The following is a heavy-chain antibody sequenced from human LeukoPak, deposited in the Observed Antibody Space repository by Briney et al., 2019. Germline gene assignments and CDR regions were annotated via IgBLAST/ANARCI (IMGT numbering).Heavy chain of an antibody. J-gene: IGHJ4*02. D-gene: IGHD3-10*01. CDR1: GDIVSSNSAA. V-gene: IGHV6-1*01. Sequence: SQTLSLTCAVSGDIVSSNSAAWNWIRQSPSRGLEWLGRTYYRSKWYNDYAVSVKIRITMKEDTSKNQFSLQLNSVTPEDTAVYYCARARGELVFLDYWGQGTLVTVSS. CDR3: ARARGELVFLDY. CDR2: TYYRSKWYN.